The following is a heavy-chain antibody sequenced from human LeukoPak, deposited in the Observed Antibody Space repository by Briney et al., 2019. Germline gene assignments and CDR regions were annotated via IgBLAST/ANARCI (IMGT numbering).Heavy chain of an antibody. V-gene: IGHV1-69*06. D-gene: IGHD2-2*01. Sequence: SVKVSCKASGGTFSSYAISWVRQAPGQGLEWMGGIIPIFGTANYAQKFQGRVTITADKSTSTAYMELSSLRSEDTAVYYCARSAGAFIVVAPGRPGGYYYGMDVSGKGTTVTVSS. CDR1: GGTFSSYA. CDR3: ARSAGAFIVVAPGRPGGYYYGMDV. J-gene: IGHJ6*04. CDR2: IIPIFGTA.